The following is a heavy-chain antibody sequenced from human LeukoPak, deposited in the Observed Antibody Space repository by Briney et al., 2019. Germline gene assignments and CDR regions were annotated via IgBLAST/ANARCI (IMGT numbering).Heavy chain of an antibody. CDR2: IYYSGST. V-gene: IGHV4-59*08. CDR1: GGTISSYY. Sequence: SETLSLTCTVSGGTISSYYWSWIRQPPGKGLEWIGYIYYSGSTNYNPSLKSRVTISVDTSKNQFSLKLSSVTAADTAVYYCARRTSGYYDPYFDYWGQGTLVTVSS. D-gene: IGHD3-22*01. CDR3: ARRTSGYYDPYFDY. J-gene: IGHJ4*02.